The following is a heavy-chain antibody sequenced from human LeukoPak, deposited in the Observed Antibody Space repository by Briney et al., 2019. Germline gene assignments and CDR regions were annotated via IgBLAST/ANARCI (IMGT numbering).Heavy chain of an antibody. CDR3: ARITGYGGGSLRY. J-gene: IGHJ4*02. Sequence: PSETLSLTCSVDGGSFTGYYSTWIRQPPGKGLEWIGEINHTGNTNYNPSLKSRVTLSIDMSKKQFSLHLTSLTAADTAVYYCARITGYGGGSLRYWGQGTLVAISS. CDR2: INHTGNT. CDR1: GGSFTGYY. D-gene: IGHD4-23*01. V-gene: IGHV4-34*01.